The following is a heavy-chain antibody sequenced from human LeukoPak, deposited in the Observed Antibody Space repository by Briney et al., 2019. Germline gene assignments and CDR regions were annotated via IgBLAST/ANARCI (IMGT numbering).Heavy chain of an antibody. V-gene: IGHV3-43D*04. CDR2: ISWDGGST. J-gene: IGHJ6*03. CDR1: GFTFDDYA. CDR3: AKDGLFGVVTPYYYYYMDV. Sequence: GGSLRLSCAASGFTFDDYAMHWVRQAPGKGLEWVSLISWDGGSTYYADSVKGRFTISRDNSKNSLYLQINSLRAEDTALYYCAKDGLFGVVTPYYYYYMDVWGKGTTVTVSS. D-gene: IGHD3-3*01.